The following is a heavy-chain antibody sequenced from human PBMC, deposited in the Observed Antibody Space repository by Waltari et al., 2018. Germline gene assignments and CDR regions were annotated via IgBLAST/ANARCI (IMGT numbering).Heavy chain of an antibody. CDR2: LIPIFGAP. V-gene: IGHV1-69*12. CDR3: ARRQLGGPLDP. CDR1: GGTFGRYA. Sequence: QVHLVQSGAEVKKPGSSVKVSCKASGGTFGRYAITWVRQAPGQGLEWMGGLIPIFGAPNYAQGFQVRVTITADESTSTVYMELSSLKSEDTALYFCARRQLGGPLDPWGQGTLVTVSS. J-gene: IGHJ5*02. D-gene: IGHD1-1*01.